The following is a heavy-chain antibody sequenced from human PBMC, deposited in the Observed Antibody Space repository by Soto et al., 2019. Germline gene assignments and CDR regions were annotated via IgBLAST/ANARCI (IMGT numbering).Heavy chain of an antibody. CDR1: GFTFSDYA. CDR3: AKDRNLDSGCCCSSYVDY. Sequence: EVQLLESGGGLVQPGGSLRLSCAASGFTFSDYAMSWVRQAPGKGLEWVSAISGSGGSIYYADSVKGRFTISRDNSKKTLYLQKNSMRGADAAVYYFAKDRNLDSGCCCSSYVDYWGQGTLVTVSS. J-gene: IGHJ4*02. CDR2: ISGSGGSI. D-gene: IGHD5-12*01. V-gene: IGHV3-23*01.